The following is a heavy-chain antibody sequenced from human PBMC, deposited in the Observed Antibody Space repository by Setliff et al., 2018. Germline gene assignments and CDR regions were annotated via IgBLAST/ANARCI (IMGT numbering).Heavy chain of an antibody. CDR3: ARSYSGYDT. J-gene: IGHJ5*02. Sequence: PSETLSLTCTVSGYSISSGYYWGWIRQPPGKGLEWIGEIYHSGSTNYNPSLKSRVTISVDTSKNQFSLKLSSVTAADTAVYYCARSYSGYDTWGQGTLVTVSS. V-gene: IGHV4-38-2*02. CDR2: IYHSGST. CDR1: GYSISSGYY. D-gene: IGHD5-12*01.